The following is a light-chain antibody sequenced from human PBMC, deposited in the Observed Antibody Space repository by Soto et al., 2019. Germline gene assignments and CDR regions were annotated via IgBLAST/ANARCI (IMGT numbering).Light chain of an antibody. CDR2: KAS. J-gene: IGKJ2*01. CDR3: QQYNSYSFT. V-gene: IGKV1-5*03. Sequence: IPMIQSPSTLSASVGDRVTITCRASQSISSWLAWYQQKPGKAPKLLIYKASSIERGVSSRFSGSGSGTEFTLTISSLQPDDFATYYCQQYNSYSFTFGQGTKLEIK. CDR1: QSISSW.